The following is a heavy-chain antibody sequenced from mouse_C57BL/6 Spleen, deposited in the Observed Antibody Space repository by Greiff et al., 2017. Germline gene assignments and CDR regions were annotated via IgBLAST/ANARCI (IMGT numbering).Heavy chain of an antibody. D-gene: IGHD1-1*01. Sequence: QVQLQQPGAELVMPGASVKLSCKASGYTFTSYWMHWVKQRPGQGLEWIGEIDPSDSDTHYNQKFKGKSTLTVDKSSSTSYMQLSSRTSEDSAVYYCSFITTVVATDWYFDVWGTGTTVTVSS. V-gene: IGHV1-69*01. CDR3: SFITTVVATDWYFDV. J-gene: IGHJ1*03. CDR1: GYTFTSYW. CDR2: IDPSDSDT.